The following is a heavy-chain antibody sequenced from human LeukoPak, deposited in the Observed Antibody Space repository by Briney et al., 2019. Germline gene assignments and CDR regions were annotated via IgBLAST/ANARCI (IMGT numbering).Heavy chain of an antibody. CDR2: VHYSGTT. CDR1: DGSITNYD. D-gene: IGHD4-17*01. V-gene: IGHV4-59*01. J-gene: IGHJ4*02. CDR3: ARGGWDDYGDYVSTL. Sequence: PSETLSLTCTVSDGSITNYDWSWVRQPPGKGLEFIGHVHYSGTTNYNPSLRSRVTISIGTSKKHFFLKLKSVTAADTAVYYCARGGWDDYGDYVSTLWGQGTLVTVSS.